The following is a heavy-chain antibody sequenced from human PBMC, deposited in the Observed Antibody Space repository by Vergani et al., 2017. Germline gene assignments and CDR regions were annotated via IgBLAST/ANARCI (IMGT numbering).Heavy chain of an antibody. D-gene: IGHD1-7*01. CDR3: ARGDSANFGRYFDH. J-gene: IGHJ4*02. CDR1: GFHFDDYR. V-gene: IGHV3-20*04. CDR2: VTWNAGNV. Sequence: EVQLMESGGRVVRPGGSLRLSCAASGFHFDDYRMNWVRQAPGKGLEWVATVTWNAGNVKYANSMRGRFAISRDNARTSVYLQMNSLRVEDTAVYYCARGDSANFGRYFDHWGQGVLVIVSS.